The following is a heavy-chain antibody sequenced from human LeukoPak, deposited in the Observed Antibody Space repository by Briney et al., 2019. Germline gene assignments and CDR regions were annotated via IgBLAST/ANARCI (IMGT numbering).Heavy chain of an antibody. CDR3: ARCRDGYNFDY. Sequence: GGSLRLSCAASGFTVSSNYMNWVRQAPGKGLEWVSVIYTGGNTYYADSVKGRFTISRDSSKNTVYLQMNSLRADDTAVYYCARCRDGYNFDYWGRGTLVTVSS. CDR2: IYTGGNT. J-gene: IGHJ4*02. D-gene: IGHD5-24*01. V-gene: IGHV3-53*01. CDR1: GFTVSSNY.